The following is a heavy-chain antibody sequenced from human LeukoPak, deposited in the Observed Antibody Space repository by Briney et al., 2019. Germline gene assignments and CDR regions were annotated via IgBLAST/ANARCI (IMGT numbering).Heavy chain of an antibody. CDR3: ARVGPTTTYYYYYSMDV. CDR1: GYSFTSYW. V-gene: IGHV5-51*01. Sequence: GESLKISCKGSGYSFTSYWIGWVRQMPGKGLEWMGIIYPGDSDTRYSPSFQGQVTISVDKSISTAYLQWSSLKASDTAMYYCARVGPTTTYYYYYSMDVWGKGTTVTVSS. CDR2: IYPGDSDT. J-gene: IGHJ6*04. D-gene: IGHD5-24*01.